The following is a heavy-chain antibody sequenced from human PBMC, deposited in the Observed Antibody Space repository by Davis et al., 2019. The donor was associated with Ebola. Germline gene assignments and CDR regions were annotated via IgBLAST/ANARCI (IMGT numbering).Heavy chain of an antibody. CDR3: AREPDRGRYYGMDV. CDR1: GFTFSRYS. CDR2: ISSISRYI. V-gene: IGHV3-21*01. J-gene: IGHJ6*04. Sequence: GGSLRLSCAASGFTFSRYSMNWVRQAPGKGLEWVSFISSISRYIYYADSVKGRFTIYRDNADNSLYLHMNSLRAEDTAVYYCAREPDRGRYYGMDVWGKGTTVTVSS.